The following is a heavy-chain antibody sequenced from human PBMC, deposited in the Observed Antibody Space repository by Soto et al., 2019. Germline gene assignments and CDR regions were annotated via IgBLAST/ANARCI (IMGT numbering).Heavy chain of an antibody. Sequence: EVQLVESGGALVEPGGTLTLSCAAPGFAFSSAWMNWVRQAPGKGLEWVGRVRSTADGGTADYAAPVRGRFTFSRVDSKYTLFLQMSSLRTEDTAVYYCTTSISGLVTGHWGQGALVTFSS. CDR2: VRSTADGGTA. D-gene: IGHD3-3*01. CDR3: TTSISGLVTGH. J-gene: IGHJ4*02. V-gene: IGHV3-15*07. CDR1: GFAFSSAW.